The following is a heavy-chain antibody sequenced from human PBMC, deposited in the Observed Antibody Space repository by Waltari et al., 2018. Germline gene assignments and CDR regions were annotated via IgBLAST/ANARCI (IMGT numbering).Heavy chain of an antibody. V-gene: IGHV3-74*01. Sequence: DVQLVESGGGLVQPGGSLRLSCAASGFSFSTYWMNWARQTPGGGLECISRIKPDGTITAYADSVKGRFTISRDNAENSLYLQMNSLTADDTAVYYCVRSEFMDVWGQGTTVTVSS. CDR1: GFSFSTYW. CDR2: IKPDGTIT. J-gene: IGHJ6*02. CDR3: VRSEFMDV.